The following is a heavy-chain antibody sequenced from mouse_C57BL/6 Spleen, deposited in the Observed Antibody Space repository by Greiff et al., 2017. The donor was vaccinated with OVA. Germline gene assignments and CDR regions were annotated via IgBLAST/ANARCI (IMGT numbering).Heavy chain of an antibody. CDR2: IDPSDSYT. CDR3: AKQLRLRNYYAMDH. D-gene: IGHD3-2*02. Sequence: QVQLQQPGAELVKPGASVKLSCKASSYTFTSYWMQWVKQRPGQGLEWIGEIDPSDSYTNYNQKFKGKATLTVDTSSSTAYMQLSSLTSEDSAVYYCAKQLRLRNYYAMDHWGQGTSVTVSS. J-gene: IGHJ4*01. V-gene: IGHV1-50*01. CDR1: SYTFTSYW.